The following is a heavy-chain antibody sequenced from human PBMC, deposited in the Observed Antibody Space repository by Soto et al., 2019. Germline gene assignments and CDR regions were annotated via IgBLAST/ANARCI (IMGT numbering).Heavy chain of an antibody. J-gene: IGHJ4*02. D-gene: IGHD3-22*01. CDR3: AKGLYYYDSSGYRGFDY. V-gene: IGHV3-23*01. CDR2: IRVRGGTT. CDR1: GFTFNNKA. Sequence: GGSLRLSWPPSGFTFNNKALTWVRQAQGKGLEWVSTIRVRGGTTHYSNSGKGRFTISRDNSKKTVYLQMHGLRADDTAVYYCAKGLYYYDSSGYRGFDYWGQGALVTVSS.